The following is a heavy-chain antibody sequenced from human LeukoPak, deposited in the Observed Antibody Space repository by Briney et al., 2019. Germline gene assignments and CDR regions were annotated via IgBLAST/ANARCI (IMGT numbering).Heavy chain of an antibody. CDR2: ISSSGSTM. Sequence: PGGSLRLSCAASGFIFSDYYMSWIRQAPGKGLEWVSYISSSGSTMYYTDSVKGRFTISRDNVKDSLYLQMNSLRAEDTAVYYCARDPGSGYEEHFDYWGQGTLVTVSS. J-gene: IGHJ4*02. D-gene: IGHD5-12*01. V-gene: IGHV3-11*01. CDR3: ARDPGSGYEEHFDY. CDR1: GFIFSDYY.